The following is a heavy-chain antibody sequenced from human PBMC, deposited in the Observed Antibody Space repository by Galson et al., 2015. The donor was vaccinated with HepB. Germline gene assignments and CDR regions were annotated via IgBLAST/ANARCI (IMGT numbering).Heavy chain of an antibody. CDR3: TKVIYTSGVPDYGGTYVTSWFDY. CDR1: GFTFSNYA. CDR2: ISNSGGRS. D-gene: IGHD4-23*01. Sequence: SLRLSCAASGFTFSNYAMSWVRQAPGKGLEWVSFISNSGGRSSYADSVKGRFTISRDNSMNTVYLHMSNLRGEDTAIYYCTKVIYTSGVPDYGGTYVTSWFDYWGQGTLVTVSS. V-gene: IGHV3-23*01. J-gene: IGHJ4*02.